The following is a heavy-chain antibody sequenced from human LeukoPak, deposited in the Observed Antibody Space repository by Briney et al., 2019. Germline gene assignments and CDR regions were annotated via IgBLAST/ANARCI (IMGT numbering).Heavy chain of an antibody. CDR1: GGSFSGYY. CDR2: IKDSGSA. D-gene: IGHD6-6*01. Sequence: SETLSLTCAVYGGSFSGYYRSWIRQPPGKGLAWIGEIKDSGSANYNPSLKSRVFISIDTSKNQFSLKLRSVTAADTAVYYCARGKGYTTSSRHRGIDNWGQGTLVTVSS. J-gene: IGHJ4*02. CDR3: ARGKGYTTSSRHRGIDN. V-gene: IGHV4-34*01.